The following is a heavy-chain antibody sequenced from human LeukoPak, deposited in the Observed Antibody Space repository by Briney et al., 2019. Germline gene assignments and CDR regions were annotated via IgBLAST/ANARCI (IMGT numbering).Heavy chain of an antibody. V-gene: IGHV3-74*01. CDR3: ARGLGYGWFDP. D-gene: IGHD3-10*01. CDR1: GFTFSSYA. Sequence: GGSLRLSCAASGFTFSSYALTWVRQAPGKGLVWLSRIDPDGSTTAYADSVKGRFTISRDNAKNTLYLQMNSLRAEDTAVYYCARGLGYGWFDPWGQGTLVTVSS. CDR2: IDPDGSTT. J-gene: IGHJ5*02.